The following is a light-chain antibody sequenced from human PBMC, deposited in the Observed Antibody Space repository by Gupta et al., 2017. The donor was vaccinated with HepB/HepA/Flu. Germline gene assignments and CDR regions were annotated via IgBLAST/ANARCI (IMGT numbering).Light chain of an antibody. CDR2: LGF. Sequence: IVSAQSLFSLTVTPGEPDCISCRSSQSLFHSNGFHYLDWYLQKPGQSPQLLIYLGFIRASGVPNRFSGSGSGYDFTLTISTVEAEDVGIYYCMQSLETPLTFGGGTKVEIK. CDR3: MQSLETPLT. V-gene: IGKV2-28*01. J-gene: IGKJ4*01. CDR1: QSLFHSNGFHY.